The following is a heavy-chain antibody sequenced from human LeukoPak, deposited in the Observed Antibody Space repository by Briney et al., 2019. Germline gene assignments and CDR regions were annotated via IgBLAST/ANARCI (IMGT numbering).Heavy chain of an antibody. D-gene: IGHD3-9*01. V-gene: IGHV4-59*02. Sequence: PSETLSLTCTVSGASVSSYYWSWIRQAPGKGLEWIGYIFYRGTTDYSPSLNRRVTLSVDTSKNQFSLQLSSLIAADTAVYYCARGLVIRQDDAFDIWGHGTMVTVSS. CDR2: IFYRGTT. CDR1: GASVSSYY. CDR3: ARGLVIRQDDAFDI. J-gene: IGHJ3*02.